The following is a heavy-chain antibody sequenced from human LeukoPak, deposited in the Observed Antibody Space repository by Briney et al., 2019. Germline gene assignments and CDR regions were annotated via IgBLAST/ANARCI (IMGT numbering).Heavy chain of an antibody. D-gene: IGHD3-22*01. CDR2: IYPGDSDT. CDR3: ARRYYYDTSGYYYNYFDY. V-gene: IGHV5-51*01. Sequence: GESLKISCKGSGYIFTSYWIAWVRQMPGKGLEWVGIIYPGDSDTRYSPSFQGQVTISADKSLSTAYLQWSSLKASDTAMYYCARRYYYDTSGYYYNYFDYWGQGSLVTVSS. J-gene: IGHJ4*02. CDR1: GYIFTSYW.